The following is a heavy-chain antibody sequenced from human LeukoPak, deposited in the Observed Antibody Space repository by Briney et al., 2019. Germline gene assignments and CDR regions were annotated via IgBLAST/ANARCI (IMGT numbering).Heavy chain of an antibody. Sequence: GGSLRLSCTASGFTFGDYAMSWVRQAPGKGLEWVGFIRSKAYGGTTEYAASVKGRFTISRDDSKSIAYLQMNSLKTEDTAVYYCTRDLYSYGYGAVDYWGQGTLVTVSS. CDR3: TRDLYSYGYGAVDY. CDR2: IRSKAYGGTT. J-gene: IGHJ4*02. V-gene: IGHV3-49*04. D-gene: IGHD5-18*01. CDR1: GFTFGDYA.